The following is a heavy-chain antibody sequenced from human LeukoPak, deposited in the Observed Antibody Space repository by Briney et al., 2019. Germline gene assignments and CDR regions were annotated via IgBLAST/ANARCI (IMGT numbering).Heavy chain of an antibody. CDR1: GFTFTSYS. D-gene: IGHD1-26*01. J-gene: IGHJ4*02. Sequence: LTGGSLRLSCAASGFTFTSYSMHWVRQAPGKGLEWVSTISGGGGSTYYADSVKGRFTISRDNSKNTLYLQVNSLRAEDTAVYYCAKGGKWDVTPFDYWGQGTLVIVSS. CDR2: ISGGGGST. V-gene: IGHV3-23*01. CDR3: AKGGKWDVTPFDY.